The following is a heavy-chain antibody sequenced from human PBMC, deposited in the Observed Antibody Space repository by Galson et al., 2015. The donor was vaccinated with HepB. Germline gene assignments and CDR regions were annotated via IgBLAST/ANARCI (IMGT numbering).Heavy chain of an antibody. D-gene: IGHD5-24*01. V-gene: IGHV3-48*04. CDR1: GFSISGYS. CDR2: ISGHRNTI. Sequence: SLRLSCAASGFSISGYSMNWVRQAPGKGLEWLSYISGHRNTIYYTGAVKGRFTISRDNAKNSLFLQMNSLRVEDTAVYYCARERVMGWLQKSLGNLDPWGQGTLVTVSS. J-gene: IGHJ5*02. CDR3: ARERVMGWLQKSLGNLDP.